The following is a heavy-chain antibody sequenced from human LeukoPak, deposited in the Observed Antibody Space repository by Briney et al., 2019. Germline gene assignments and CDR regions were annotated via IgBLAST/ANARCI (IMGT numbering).Heavy chain of an antibody. V-gene: IGHV3-66*01. Sequence: GGSLRLSCAASGFTVSSNYMSWVRQAPGKGLEWVSVIYSGGSTYYADSVKGRFTISRDNSKNTLYLQMNSLRAEDTAVFYCAKDRGDTYGLDYWGQGTLVTVSS. CDR3: AKDRGDTYGLDY. J-gene: IGHJ4*02. CDR1: GFTVSSNY. D-gene: IGHD5-18*01. CDR2: IYSGGST.